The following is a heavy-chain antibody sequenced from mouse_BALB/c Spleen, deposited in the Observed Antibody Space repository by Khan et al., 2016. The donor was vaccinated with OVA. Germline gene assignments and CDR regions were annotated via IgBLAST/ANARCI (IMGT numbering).Heavy chain of an antibody. V-gene: IGHV1-77*01. D-gene: IGHD1-2*01. CDR1: GYTFTDYY. J-gene: IGHJ3*01. Sequence: QVRLHQSGAELARPGASVKLSCKASGYTFTDYYINWVKQRTGQGLEWIGEISPGSGDTYYNEKFKGKATLTADKSSTTAYMQLSSLTSEASAVYFCARMAYVGYTFADWGQGTLVTVSA. CDR3: ARMAYVGYTFAD. CDR2: ISPGSGDT.